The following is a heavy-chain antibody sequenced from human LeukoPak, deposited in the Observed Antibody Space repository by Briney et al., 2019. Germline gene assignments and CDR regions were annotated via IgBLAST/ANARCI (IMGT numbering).Heavy chain of an antibody. CDR1: GFTFSSYA. V-gene: IGHV3-30*04. Sequence: GGSLRLSCAASGFTFSSYAMHWVRQAPGKGLEWVGVISYDGSNKYYADSVKGRFTISRDNSKNTLYLQMNSLRAEDTAVYYCARDLAYSSGSFMDVWGKGTTVTVSS. J-gene: IGHJ6*03. D-gene: IGHD6-19*01. CDR2: ISYDGSNK. CDR3: ARDLAYSSGSFMDV.